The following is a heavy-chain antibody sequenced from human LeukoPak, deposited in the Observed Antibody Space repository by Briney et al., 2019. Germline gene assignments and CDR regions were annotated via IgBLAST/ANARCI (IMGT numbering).Heavy chain of an antibody. CDR1: GFTFSSYA. CDR2: ISGSGGST. J-gene: IGHJ4*02. CDR3: AKWGRIAVADTRGFDY. Sequence: GGSLRLSCAASGFTFSSYAMSWVRQAPGKGLEWVSAISGSGGSTYYADSVKGRFTISRDNSKNTLYLQMNSLRAEDTAVYYCAKWGRIAVADTRGFDYWGQGTLVTVSS. V-gene: IGHV3-23*01. D-gene: IGHD6-19*01.